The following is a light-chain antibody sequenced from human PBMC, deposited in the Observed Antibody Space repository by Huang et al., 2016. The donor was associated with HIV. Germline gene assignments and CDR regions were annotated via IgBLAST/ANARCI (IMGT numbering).Light chain of an antibody. CDR3: QKYNSAPS. CDR1: QGIRYY. CDR2: VAS. Sequence: DIQMTQSPSSLSASVGDRVTITCRASQGIRYYLAWYQQKPGKVPKLLIYVASALQSGVPSRFSGRGSGTDFTLTISSLQPEDVATYYCQKYNSAPSFGPGTKVDIK. V-gene: IGKV1-27*01. J-gene: IGKJ3*01.